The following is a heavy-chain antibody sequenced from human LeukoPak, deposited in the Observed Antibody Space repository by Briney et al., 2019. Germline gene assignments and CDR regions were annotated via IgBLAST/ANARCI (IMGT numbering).Heavy chain of an antibody. J-gene: IGHJ4*02. CDR2: ISSSGSTI. CDR3: ARITKGRSYIGRVDY. Sequence: GGSLRLSCAASGFTFSDYYMSWIRQAPGKGLEWVSYISSSGSTIYYADSVKGRFTISRGNAENSLYLQMNSLRAEDTAVYYCARITKGRSYIGRVDYWGQGTLVTVSS. D-gene: IGHD1-26*01. V-gene: IGHV3-11*04. CDR1: GFTFSDYY.